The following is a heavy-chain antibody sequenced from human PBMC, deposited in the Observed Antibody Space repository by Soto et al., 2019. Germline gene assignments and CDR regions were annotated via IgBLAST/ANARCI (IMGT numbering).Heavy chain of an antibody. CDR2: IYSGGST. V-gene: IGHV3-53*01. D-gene: IGHD6-13*01. J-gene: IGHJ4*02. Sequence: GGSLRLSCAAPGFTVSSNYMSWVRQAPGKGLEWVSVIYSGGSTYYADSVKGRFTISRDNSKNTLYLQMNSLRAEDTAVYYCARGERDSSSWYGLFDYWGQGTLVTVSS. CDR1: GFTVSSNY. CDR3: ARGERDSSSWYGLFDY.